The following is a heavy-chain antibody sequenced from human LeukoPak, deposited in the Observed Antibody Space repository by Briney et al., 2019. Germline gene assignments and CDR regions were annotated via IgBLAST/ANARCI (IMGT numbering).Heavy chain of an antibody. J-gene: IGHJ4*02. Sequence: SETLSLTCAVSGASISSANWWTWVRQPPGKGLEWIGEIYHTGTTNYSPSFESRVTMSIDKSKNQFSLKLSAVTAADTAMYFCAREEVYYKHYWGLGALVTVSS. CDR2: IYHTGTT. V-gene: IGHV4-4*02. CDR1: GASISSANW. D-gene: IGHD1-26*01. CDR3: AREEVYYKHY.